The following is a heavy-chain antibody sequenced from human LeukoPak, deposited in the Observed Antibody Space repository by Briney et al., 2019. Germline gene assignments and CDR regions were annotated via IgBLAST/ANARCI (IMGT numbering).Heavy chain of an antibody. V-gene: IGHV3-23*01. CDR1: RFTLSNYW. CDR3: ARDDAPGGGYLDY. CDR2: VSGSGDST. Sequence: GGSLRLSCAASRFTLSNYWMSWVRQAAGKGLEWVSRVSGSGDSTSNADSVKGRFTISRDNSKNTLYLQMNSLRAEDTALYYCARDDAPGGGYLDYWGQGTLVTVSS. J-gene: IGHJ4*02. D-gene: IGHD2-8*01.